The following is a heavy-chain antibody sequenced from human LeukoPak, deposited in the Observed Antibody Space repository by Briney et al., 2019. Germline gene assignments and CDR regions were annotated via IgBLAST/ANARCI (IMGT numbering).Heavy chain of an antibody. CDR1: GFTFSNYW. Sequence: GGSLSLSCTASGFTFSNYWMSWVRQASEQGLEWVANIKQDGTEKYYVRSVKGRFTISRDNTKNSLYLQMNSLRVEDTAVYYCARETSGNKDLVVVPTTIRYGMDVGGQGTTVSVSS. CDR2: IKQDGTEK. CDR3: ARETSGNKDLVVVPTTIRYGMDV. J-gene: IGHJ6*02. V-gene: IGHV3-7*03. D-gene: IGHD2-2*01.